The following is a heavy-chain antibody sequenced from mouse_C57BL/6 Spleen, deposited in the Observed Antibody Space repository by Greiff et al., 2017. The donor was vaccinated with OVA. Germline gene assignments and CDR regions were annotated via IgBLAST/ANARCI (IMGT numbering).Heavy chain of an antibody. Sequence: EVKLVESGEGLVKPGGSLKLSCAASGFTFSSYAMSWVRQTPEKRLEWVAYISSGGGYIYYADTVKGRFTFSGDNSRNTRYLQMSSLKSEDTAMYYCTRDLGRGWYFDVWGTGTTVTVSS. V-gene: IGHV5-9-1*02. D-gene: IGHD4-1*01. J-gene: IGHJ1*03. CDR1: GFTFSSYA. CDR2: ISSGGGYI. CDR3: TRDLGRGWYFDV.